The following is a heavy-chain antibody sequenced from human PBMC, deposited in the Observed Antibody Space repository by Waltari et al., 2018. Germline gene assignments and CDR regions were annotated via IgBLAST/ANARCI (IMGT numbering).Heavy chain of an antibody. Sequence: QVQLVQSGAEVKKPGSSVKVSCKASGGTFSSYAISWVRQAPGQGLEWMGRIIPFLGIANYAQKFQGRVTITADKSTSTAYMELSSLRSEDTAVYYCARDDITGTMSFDYWGQGTLVTVSS. J-gene: IGHJ4*02. CDR3: ARDDITGTMSFDY. D-gene: IGHD1-7*01. V-gene: IGHV1-69*04. CDR1: GGTFSSYA. CDR2: IIPFLGIA.